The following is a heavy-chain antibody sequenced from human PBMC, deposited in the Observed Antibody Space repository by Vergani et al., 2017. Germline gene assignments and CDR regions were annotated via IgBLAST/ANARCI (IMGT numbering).Heavy chain of an antibody. CDR2: ISNDGSKK. CDR3: AKAGSVTSGSLQYNFYMDV. D-gene: IGHD3-10*01. CDR1: GFSFSSHT. J-gene: IGHJ6*03. Sequence: QVQLAESGGGRVQPGRSLRLSCAASGFSFSSHTIHWVRQAQAKGLEWVAVISNDGSKKYYADSVKGRFTISRDNSKNTLDLQMNSLRTQDTAVYYCAKAGSVTSGSLQYNFYMDVWGKGTTVTVS. V-gene: IGHV3-30*18.